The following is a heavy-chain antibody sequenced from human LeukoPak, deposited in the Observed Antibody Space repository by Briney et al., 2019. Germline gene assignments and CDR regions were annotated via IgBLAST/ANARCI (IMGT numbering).Heavy chain of an antibody. CDR2: IYYSGST. CDR1: GGSISSYY. J-gene: IGHJ6*03. Sequence: SETLSLTCTVSGGSISSYYWSWIRQPPGKGLEWIGYIYYSGSTNHNPSLKSRVTISVDTSKNQFSLKLSSVTAADTAVYYCARDSPHCSGGSCSNYYYYYMDVWGKGTTVTVSS. V-gene: IGHV4-59*01. CDR3: ARDSPHCSGGSCSNYYYYYMDV. D-gene: IGHD2-15*01.